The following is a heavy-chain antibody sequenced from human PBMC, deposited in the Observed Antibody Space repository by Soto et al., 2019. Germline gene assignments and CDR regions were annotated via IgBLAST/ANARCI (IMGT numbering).Heavy chain of an antibody. CDR3: ARGGEKYYDSSGYYSFDY. CDR2: IYYSGST. Sequence: ETLSLTCTVSGGSISSYYWSWIRQPPGKGLEWIGYIYYSGSTNYNPSLKSRVTISVDTSKNQFSLKLSSVTAADTAVYYCARGGEKYYDSSGYYSFDYWGQGTLVTVSS. CDR1: GGSISSYY. J-gene: IGHJ4*02. V-gene: IGHV4-59*01. D-gene: IGHD3-22*01.